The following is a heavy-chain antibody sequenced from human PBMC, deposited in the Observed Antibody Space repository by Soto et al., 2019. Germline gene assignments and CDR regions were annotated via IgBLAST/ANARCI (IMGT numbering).Heavy chain of an antibody. CDR2: IYYIGST. CDR3: AREPLT. J-gene: IGHJ4*02. Sequence: QVQLQESGPGLVKPSQTLSLTCTVSGGSISSGGYYWTCIRQHPGKCLAWIGYIYYIGSTYYNPYLKSRVTISVDTSKNQFSMNRSSVTAAYTAVDVFAREPLTWGQGTLVTVSS. CDR1: GGSISSGGYY. V-gene: IGHV4-31*03.